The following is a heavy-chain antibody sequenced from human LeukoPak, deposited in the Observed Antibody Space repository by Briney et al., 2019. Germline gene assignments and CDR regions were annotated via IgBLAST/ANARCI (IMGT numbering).Heavy chain of an antibody. J-gene: IGHJ4*02. CDR2: INHSGST. CDR3: ARGGVYCSSTSCYTGNLDY. Sequence: PSETLSLTCAVYGGSFRGYYWRWIRRPPGKGLEWIGEINHSGSTNYNPSLKSRVTISVGTSKNRFSVKLSSVTAGDTAVYYCARGGVYCSSTSCYTGNLDYWGQGTLVTVSS. V-gene: IGHV4-34*01. D-gene: IGHD2-2*02. CDR1: GGSFRGYY.